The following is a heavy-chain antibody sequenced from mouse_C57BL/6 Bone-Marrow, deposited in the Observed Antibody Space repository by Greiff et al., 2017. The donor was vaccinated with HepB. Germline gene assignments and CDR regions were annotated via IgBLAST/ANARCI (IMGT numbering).Heavy chain of an antibody. CDR1: GYTFTDYN. CDR2: INPNNGGT. CDR3: ARRGIYYYFFDY. J-gene: IGHJ2*01. V-gene: IGHV1-22*01. Sequence: EVQLQQSGPELVKPGASVKMSCKASGYTFTDYNMHWVKQSHGKSLEWIGYINPNNGGTSYNQKFKGKATLTVNKSSSTAYMALRSLTSEDSAVYYCARRGIYYYFFDYWGQGTTLTVSS. D-gene: IGHD1-1*01.